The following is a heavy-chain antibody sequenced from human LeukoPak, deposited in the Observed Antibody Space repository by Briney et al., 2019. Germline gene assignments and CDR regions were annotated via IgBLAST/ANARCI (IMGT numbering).Heavy chain of an antibody. CDR3: ARVRYYYASGSYWYYYYYYMDV. Sequence: GGSLRLSCAASGFTFNNYAMNWVRQAPGKGLEWVSSISGSGGNTYYADSVKGRFTISRDNFKNTLYLQMNSLRAEDTAVYYCARVRYYYASGSYWYYYYYYMDVWGKGTTVTISS. D-gene: IGHD3-10*01. CDR2: ISGSGGNT. CDR1: GFTFNNYA. V-gene: IGHV3-23*01. J-gene: IGHJ6*03.